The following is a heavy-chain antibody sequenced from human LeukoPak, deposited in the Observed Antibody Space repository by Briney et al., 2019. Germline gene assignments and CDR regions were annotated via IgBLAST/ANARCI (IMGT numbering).Heavy chain of an antibody. Sequence: PGGSLRLSCAASGFSFSTYFMNWVRQTPGKGLEWVSSISGTSTYIYYADSVKGRFTISRDNAKNSLHLQMNSLRAEDTAVYHCTREKQVGASSDYWGQGTLVTVSS. V-gene: IGHV3-21*01. CDR3: TREKQVGASSDY. D-gene: IGHD1-26*01. CDR2: ISGTSTYI. CDR1: GFSFSTYF. J-gene: IGHJ4*02.